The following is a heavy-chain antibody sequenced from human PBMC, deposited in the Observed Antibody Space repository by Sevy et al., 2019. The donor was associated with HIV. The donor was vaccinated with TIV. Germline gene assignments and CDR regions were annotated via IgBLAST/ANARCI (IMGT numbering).Heavy chain of an antibody. V-gene: IGHV3-33*01. CDR2: IWYDGSNI. D-gene: IGHD3-3*01. CDR1: GFTFSNHG. J-gene: IGHJ4*02. CDR3: VRESSHDFWSGYWGYLDY. Sequence: GGSLRLSCTASGFTFSNHGMHWVRQAPGKGPEWVAIIWYDGSNIYYADSAKGRFTISRDNSRNKLYPQMYDLRPEDTAVYYCVRESSHDFWSGYWGYLDYWGQGTLVTVSS.